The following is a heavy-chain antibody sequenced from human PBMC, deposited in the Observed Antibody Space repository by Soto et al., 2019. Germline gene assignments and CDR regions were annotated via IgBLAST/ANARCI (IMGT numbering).Heavy chain of an antibody. CDR2: ISYDGSNK. CDR1: GFTFSSYA. CDR3: ARGLGVIIPESAGDY. J-gene: IGHJ4*02. D-gene: IGHD3-10*01. Sequence: QVQLVESGGGVVQPGRSLRLSCAASGFTFSSYAMHWVRQAPGKGLEWVAVISYDGSNKYYADSVKGRFTIYRDNSKITLYPQMNSLRAEDTAVYYCARGLGVIIPESAGDYWGQGTLVTVSS. V-gene: IGHV3-30-3*01.